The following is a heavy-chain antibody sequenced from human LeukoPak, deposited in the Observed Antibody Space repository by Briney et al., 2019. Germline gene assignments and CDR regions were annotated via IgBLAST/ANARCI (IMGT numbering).Heavy chain of an antibody. CDR1: GFTFTRHY. J-gene: IGHJ4*02. D-gene: IGHD2-15*01. CDR2: ISAYNANT. V-gene: IGHV1-18*04. CDR3: ARAPSGYCSGGSCYSSPDY. Sequence: GASVKVSFKASGFTFTRHYFHWVRQAPGQGLEWMGWISAYNANTNYAQKLQGRVTMTTDTSTSTAYMELRSLRSDDTAVYYCARAPSGYCSGGSCYSSPDYWGQGTLVTVSS.